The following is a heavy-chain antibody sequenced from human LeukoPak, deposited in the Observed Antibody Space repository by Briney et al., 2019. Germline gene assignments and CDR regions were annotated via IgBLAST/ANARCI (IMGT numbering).Heavy chain of an antibody. CDR1: GYTFTGYY. CDR3: ASYLGGYNNWFDP. J-gene: IGHJ5*02. V-gene: IGHV1-2*02. CDR2: INTNSGGT. D-gene: IGHD1-14*01. Sequence: ASVKVSCKASGYTFTGYYMHWVRQAPGQGHKWMGWINTNSGGTNYAQKFQGRVTMTRDTSISTAYMELSRLRSDDTAVYYCASYLGGYNNWFDPWGQGTLVTVSS.